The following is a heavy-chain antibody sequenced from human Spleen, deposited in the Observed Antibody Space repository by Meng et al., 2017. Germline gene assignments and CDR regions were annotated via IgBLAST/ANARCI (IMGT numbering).Heavy chain of an antibody. Sequence: GESLKISCAASGFTFSSYAMSWVRQAPGKGLEWVSAISGSGGSTYYADSVKGRFTISRDNSKNTLYLQMNSLRAEDTAVYYCAKDQIQLWLKDYYYGMDVWGQGTTVTVSS. CDR3: AKDQIQLWLKDYYYGMDV. D-gene: IGHD5-18*01. CDR1: GFTFSSYA. V-gene: IGHV3-23*01. J-gene: IGHJ6*02. CDR2: ISGSGGST.